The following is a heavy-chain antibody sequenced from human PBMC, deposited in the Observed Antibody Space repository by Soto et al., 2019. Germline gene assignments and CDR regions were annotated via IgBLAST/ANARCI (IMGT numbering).Heavy chain of an antibody. CDR2: IIPMYGPA. J-gene: IGHJ5*02. Sequence: QVPLVQSGAEVKKPGSSVTVSCKASGSTFSSYAIHWVRQAPGQGLEWMGGIIPMYGPAKYAERFQSRVTITADESTTTVYVELISLTSQDTAVYYCARVTPMVRGVIANWFDPWGHGTLVTVSS. CDR3: ARVTPMVRGVIANWFDP. CDR1: GSTFSSYA. D-gene: IGHD3-10*01. V-gene: IGHV1-69*01.